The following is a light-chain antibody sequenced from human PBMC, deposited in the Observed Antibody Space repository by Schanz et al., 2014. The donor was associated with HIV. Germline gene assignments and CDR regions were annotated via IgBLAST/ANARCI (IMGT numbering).Light chain of an antibody. V-gene: IGLV2-8*01. CDR2: EVT. Sequence: PPSSSGSPGQSVTISCTGTSSDVGDYNYVSWYQQHPGKAPKLMIYEVTKRPSGVPDRFSGSKSGNTASLTISGRQAEDEADYYCSSYTNINPWVFGGGTKVTVL. CDR1: SSDVGDYNY. J-gene: IGLJ3*02. CDR3: SSYTNINPWV.